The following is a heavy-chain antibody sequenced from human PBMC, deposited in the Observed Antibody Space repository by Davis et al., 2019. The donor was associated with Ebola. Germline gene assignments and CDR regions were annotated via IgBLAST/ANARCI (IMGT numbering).Heavy chain of an antibody. Sequence: ASVKVSCKASGYTFTSYAMHPVRQAPGQRLEWMGWINAGNGNTKYSQKFQGRVTITRDTSASTAYMELSSLRSEDTAVYYCARGSSKAYYYYGMDVWGQGTTVTVSS. D-gene: IGHD6-6*01. V-gene: IGHV1-3*01. CDR1: GYTFTSYA. CDR3: ARGSSKAYYYYGMDV. J-gene: IGHJ6*02. CDR2: INAGNGNT.